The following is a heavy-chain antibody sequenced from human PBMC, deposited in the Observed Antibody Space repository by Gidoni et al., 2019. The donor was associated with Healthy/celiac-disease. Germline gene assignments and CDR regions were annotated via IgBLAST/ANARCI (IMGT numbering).Heavy chain of an antibody. D-gene: IGHD2-21*01. V-gene: IGHV3-33*01. Sequence: QVQLVESGGGVVQPGRSLRLACAASGFTFSRDGMHWVRQAPGKGLEGVAVIWYDGSNKYYADSVKGRFTISRDNSKNTLYLQMNSLRAEDTAVYYCARDKFRNWGQGTLVIVSS. J-gene: IGHJ4*02. CDR3: ARDKFRN. CDR1: GFTFSRDG. CDR2: IWYDGSNK.